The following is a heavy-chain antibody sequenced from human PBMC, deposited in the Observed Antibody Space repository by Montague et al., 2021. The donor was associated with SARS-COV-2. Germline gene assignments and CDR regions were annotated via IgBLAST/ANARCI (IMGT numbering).Heavy chain of an antibody. Sequence: SLRLSCAASGFSFSSYEMNWVRQAPGKGLEWVSYISSSGSTIYYADSVKGRFTISRDNAKNSLYLQMNSLRAVDTAVYYCARVFATVGAMDRNDYWGQGTLVTVSS. J-gene: IGHJ4*02. V-gene: IGHV3-48*03. CDR1: GFSFSSYE. CDR3: ARVFATVGAMDRNDY. D-gene: IGHD1-26*01. CDR2: ISSSGSTI.